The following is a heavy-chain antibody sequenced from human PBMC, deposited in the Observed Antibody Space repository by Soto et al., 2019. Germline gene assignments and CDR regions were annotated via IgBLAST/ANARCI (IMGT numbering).Heavy chain of an antibody. CDR3: ARVPSMLRGVIDNGFDP. D-gene: IGHD3-10*01. CDR1: GGTFSSYA. Sequence: QVPLVQSGAEVKKPGSSVTVSCKASGGTFSSYAIHWVRQAPGQGLEWMGGIIPMYGPAKYAQRFQGRVTIPADESTTTVYMELTRLTSQDTAVYYCARVPSMLRGVIDNGFDPWGHGTLVTVSS. CDR2: IIPMYGPA. J-gene: IGHJ5*02. V-gene: IGHV1-69*01.